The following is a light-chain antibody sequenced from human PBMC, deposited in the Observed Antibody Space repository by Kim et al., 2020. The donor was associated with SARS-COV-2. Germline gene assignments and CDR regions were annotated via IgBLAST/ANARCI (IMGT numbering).Light chain of an antibody. J-gene: IGLJ2*01. CDR3: QVWDSSSYHPVV. CDR2: DDS. CDR1: NIGSKS. Sequence: PGKTARITCGGNNIGSKSVHWYQQKPGQAHVLVVYDDSDRPSGIPERFSGSKSGNTATLTISRVEAGDEADYYCQVWDSSSYHPVVFGGGTQLTVL. V-gene: IGLV3-21*03.